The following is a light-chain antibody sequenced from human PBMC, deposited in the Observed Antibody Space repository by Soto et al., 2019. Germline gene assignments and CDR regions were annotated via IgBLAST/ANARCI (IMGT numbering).Light chain of an antibody. J-gene: IGKJ1*01. V-gene: IGKV3D-15*01. CDR2: GAS. Sequence: EIGLTQSPGTLSVSPGDRVTLSCMASQSISINLAWYQHKPGQAPRLLIHGASTRATGVPARISGSGSGTEFTLTISSLQSEDFAVYYCQQFRNWPWTFGQGTKVDIK. CDR3: QQFRNWPWT. CDR1: QSISIN.